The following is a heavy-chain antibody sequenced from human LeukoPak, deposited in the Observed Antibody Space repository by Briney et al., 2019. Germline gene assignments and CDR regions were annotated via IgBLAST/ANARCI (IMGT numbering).Heavy chain of an antibody. CDR2: IKNDGSKK. CDR1: GFTFSNYW. J-gene: IGHJ6*03. V-gene: IGHV3-7*01. CDR3: ARRRSEDIVVVPAAEPALDYYYMDV. D-gene: IGHD2-2*01. Sequence: GGSLRLSCAASGFTFSNYWMSWVRQAPGKGLEWVANIKNDGSKKYYVDSVKGRFTISRDNAKNSLYLQMNSLRAEDTAVYYCARRRSEDIVVVPAAEPALDYYYMDVWGKGTTVTVSS.